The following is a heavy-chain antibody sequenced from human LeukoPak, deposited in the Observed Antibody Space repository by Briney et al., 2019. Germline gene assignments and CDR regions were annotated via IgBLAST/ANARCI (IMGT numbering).Heavy chain of an antibody. CDR1: GGSISSGSYY. CDR2: IYTSGST. Sequence: SETLPLTCTVSGGSISSGSYYWSWIRQPAGKGLEWIGRIYTSGSTNYNPSLKSRVTISVDTSKNQFSLKLSSVTAADTAVYYCARGSGVLTYYYDSSGYSWFDYWGQGTLVTVSS. J-gene: IGHJ4*02. D-gene: IGHD3-22*01. V-gene: IGHV4-61*02. CDR3: ARGSGVLTYYYDSSGYSWFDY.